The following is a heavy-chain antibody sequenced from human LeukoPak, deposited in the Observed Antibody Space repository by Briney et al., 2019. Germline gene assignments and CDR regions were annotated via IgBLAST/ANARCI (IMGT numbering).Heavy chain of an antibody. V-gene: IGHV4-39*07. CDR1: GGSISSTTYY. CDR2: IYYSGST. J-gene: IGHJ4*02. Sequence: SETLSLTCTVSGGSISSTTYYWGWIRQPPGKGLEWIGNIYYSGSTYYNPSLKSRVTISVDTSKNQFSLKLSSVTAADTAVYYCARVIAAPGTRSFDYWGQGTLVTVSS. D-gene: IGHD6-13*01. CDR3: ARVIAAPGTRSFDY.